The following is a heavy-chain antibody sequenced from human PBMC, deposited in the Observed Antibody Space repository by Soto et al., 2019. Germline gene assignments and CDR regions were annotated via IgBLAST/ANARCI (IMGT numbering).Heavy chain of an antibody. CDR1: GGSISSGGSY. CDR3: ARDRDSYGFHDY. CDR2: IHYSGTT. V-gene: IGHV4-31*03. D-gene: IGHD5-18*01. Sequence: QVQLQESGPGLVKPSQTLSVTCTVSGGSISSGGSYWSWIRQHPGKGLEWIGYIHYSGTTYYNPSLESRVTISIDTSKKQFSLKLSSVTAAGTAVYYCARDRDSYGFHDYWGQGTLVTVSS. J-gene: IGHJ4*02.